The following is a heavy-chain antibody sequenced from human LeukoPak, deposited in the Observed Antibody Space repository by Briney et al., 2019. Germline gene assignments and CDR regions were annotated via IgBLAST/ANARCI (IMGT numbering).Heavy chain of an antibody. D-gene: IGHD2-2*01. CDR2: INPNSGGT. CDR1: GYTFTGYY. CDR3: ARLGGNVPAAMLPWFDP. Sequence: ATVKVSCKASGYTFTGYYMHWVRQAPGQGLEWMGWINPNSGGTNYAQKFQGRVTMTRDTSISTAYMELSRLRSDDTAVYYCARLGGNVPAAMLPWFDPWGQGTLVTVSS. V-gene: IGHV1-2*02. J-gene: IGHJ5*02.